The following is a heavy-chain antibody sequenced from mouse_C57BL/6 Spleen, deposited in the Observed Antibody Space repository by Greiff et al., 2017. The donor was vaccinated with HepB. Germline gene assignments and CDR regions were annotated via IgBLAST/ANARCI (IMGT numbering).Heavy chain of an antibody. J-gene: IGHJ4*01. CDR2: ISGGGGNT. V-gene: IGHV5-9*01. CDR1: GFTFSSYT. D-gene: IGHD2-10*01. CDR3: TLLMDY. Sequence: EVQGVESGGGLVKPGGSLKLSCAASGFTFSSYTMSWVRQTPEKRLEWVATISGGGGNTYYPDSVKGRFTISRDNAKNTLYLQMSSLRSEDTALYYCTLLMDYWGQGTSVTVSS.